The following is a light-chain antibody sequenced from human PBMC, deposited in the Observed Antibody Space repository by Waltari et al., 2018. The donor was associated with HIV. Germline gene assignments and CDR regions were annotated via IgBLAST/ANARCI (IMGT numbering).Light chain of an antibody. V-gene: IGLV1-47*01. Sequence: QSVLTQPPSASGTPGQRVTISCSGSNSNIGSNSVYWCQQFPGTAPKLRISWVNQWPSGVPDRFSRSISGTSASLAISGLRSEYEADYYCAAWDHSLSARVFGVETKMTVL. CDR3: AAWDHSLSARV. J-gene: IGLJ3*02. CDR1: NSNIGSNS. CDR2: WVN.